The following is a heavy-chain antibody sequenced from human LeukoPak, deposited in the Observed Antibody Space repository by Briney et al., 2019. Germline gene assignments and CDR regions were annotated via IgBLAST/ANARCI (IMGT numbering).Heavy chain of an antibody. CDR2: IWYDGSNK. Sequence: PGRSLRLSCAASGFTFSSYGMHWVRQAPGKGLEWVAVIWYDGSNKYYADSVKGRFTISRDNSKNTLYLQMNSLRAEDTAVYYCASFWVDGDYGGLDHWGQGTLVTVSS. D-gene: IGHD4-17*01. J-gene: IGHJ4*02. V-gene: IGHV3-33*01. CDR1: GFTFSSYG. CDR3: ASFWVDGDYGGLDH.